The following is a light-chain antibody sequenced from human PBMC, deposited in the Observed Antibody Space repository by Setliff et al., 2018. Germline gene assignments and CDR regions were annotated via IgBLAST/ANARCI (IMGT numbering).Light chain of an antibody. CDR3: CSYAGYSYV. V-gene: IGLV2-11*01. CDR2: NVN. Sequence: QSALTQPRSVSGSPGQAVTISCTGTSSDVGGCHYGCDRYVSWYQQYPGKAPKLIIYNVNKRPSGVPDRFSASRSGNTASLTISGLQPEDESDYYCCSYAGYSYVFGTGTRSPS. CDR1: SSDVGGCHY. J-gene: IGLJ1*01.